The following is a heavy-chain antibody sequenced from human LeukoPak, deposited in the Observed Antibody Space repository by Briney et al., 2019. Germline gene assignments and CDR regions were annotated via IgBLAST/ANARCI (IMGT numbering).Heavy chain of an antibody. Sequence: GGSLRLSCAASGFTFSSYAMSWVRQAPEKGLEWVSAISGSGGSTYYADSVKGRFTISRDNSKNTLYLQMNSLRAEDTAVYYCAKDAVLRYFDWLPLDYWGQGTLVTVSS. CDR3: AKDAVLRYFDWLPLDY. V-gene: IGHV3-23*01. CDR1: GFTFSSYA. D-gene: IGHD3-9*01. CDR2: ISGSGGST. J-gene: IGHJ4*02.